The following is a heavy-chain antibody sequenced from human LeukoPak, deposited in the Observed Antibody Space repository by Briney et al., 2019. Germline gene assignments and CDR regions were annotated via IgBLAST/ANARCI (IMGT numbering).Heavy chain of an antibody. CDR3: ARSEQFPYYMDV. CDR2: IYPNSGGT. Sequence: ASMKVSCKTSGYTFTGYYMHWVRQAPGQGLEWMGWIYPNSGGTNYAQKFQGRVTMTRDTSISTAYMELSRLRSDDTAVYYCARSEQFPYYMDVWGKGTTVTVSS. V-gene: IGHV1-2*02. D-gene: IGHD6-19*01. CDR1: GYTFTGYY. J-gene: IGHJ6*03.